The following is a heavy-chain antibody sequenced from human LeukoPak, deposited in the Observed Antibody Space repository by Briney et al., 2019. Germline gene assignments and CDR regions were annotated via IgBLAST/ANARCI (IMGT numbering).Heavy chain of an antibody. D-gene: IGHD3-3*01. J-gene: IGHJ4*02. Sequence: SETLSLTCAVSGYSISSGYYWGWIRQPPGKGLEWIGSIYHSGSTYYNPSLKSRVTISVDTSKNQLSLKLSSVTAADTAVYYCARIDFWSGYFDYWGQGTLVTVSS. V-gene: IGHV4-38-2*01. CDR1: GYSISSGYY. CDR3: ARIDFWSGYFDY. CDR2: IYHSGST.